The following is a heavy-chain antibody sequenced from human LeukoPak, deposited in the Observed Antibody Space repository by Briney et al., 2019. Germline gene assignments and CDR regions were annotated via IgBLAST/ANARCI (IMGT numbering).Heavy chain of an antibody. CDR1: GFTFSSYA. V-gene: IGHV3-23*01. Sequence: GGSLRLSCAASGFTFSSYAMSWVRQAPGKGLEWVSTISGSGGSTYYADSVKGRFTISRDNSKNTLYLQMNSLRAEGTAVYYCAKGGGGAYYYYYYMDVWGRGTTVTISS. CDR3: AKGGGGAYYYYYYMDV. D-gene: IGHD4-23*01. J-gene: IGHJ6*03. CDR2: ISGSGGST.